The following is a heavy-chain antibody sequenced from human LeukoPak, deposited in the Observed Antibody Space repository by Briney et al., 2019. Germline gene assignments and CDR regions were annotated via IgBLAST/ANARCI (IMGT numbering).Heavy chain of an antibody. J-gene: IGHJ6*02. Sequence: GASVKVSCKASGYTFTSYGISWVRQAPGQGLEWMGWISAYNGNTNYAQKLQGRVTMTTDTSTSTAYMELSSLRSEDTAVYYCARGRGIAAAGTLDYYYYYGMDVWGQGTTVTVSS. D-gene: IGHD6-13*01. CDR1: GYTFTSYG. V-gene: IGHV1-18*01. CDR3: ARGRGIAAAGTLDYYYYYGMDV. CDR2: ISAYNGNT.